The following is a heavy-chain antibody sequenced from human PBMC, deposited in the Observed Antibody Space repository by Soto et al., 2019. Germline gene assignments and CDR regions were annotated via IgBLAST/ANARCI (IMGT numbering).Heavy chain of an antibody. Sequence: QVQLVQSGAEVKKPGSSVKVSCKASGGTFSTYTITWVRQXPGQGLEWMGRIIPIIGIINYAQKFQGRVTISAXXXXGXXXXXLXXXXXXXXXXXXXXXDPXSXXNXSHASSYPWGQGTLVTVSS. CDR1: GGTFSTYT. D-gene: IGHD3-16*01. CDR2: IIPIIGII. J-gene: IGHJ5*02. CDR3: XXDPXSXXNXSHASSYP. V-gene: IGHV1-69*02.